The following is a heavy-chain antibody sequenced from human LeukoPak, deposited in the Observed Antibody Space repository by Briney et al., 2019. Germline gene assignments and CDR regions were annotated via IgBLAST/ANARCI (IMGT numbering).Heavy chain of an antibody. CDR1: GGSISSSSYY. V-gene: IGHV4-39*01. CDR3: ARTLGYCSGGSCYAGEDAFDI. CDR2: IYYSGST. Sequence: SETLSLTCTVSGGSISSSSYYWGWIRQPPGTGLEWIGSIYYSGSTYYNPSLKSRVTISVDTSKNQFSLKLSSVTAADTAVYYCARTLGYCSGGSCYAGEDAFDIWGQGTMVTVSS. J-gene: IGHJ3*02. D-gene: IGHD2-15*01.